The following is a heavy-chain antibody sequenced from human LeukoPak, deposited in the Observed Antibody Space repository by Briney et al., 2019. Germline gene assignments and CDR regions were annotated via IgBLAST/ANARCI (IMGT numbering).Heavy chain of an antibody. Sequence: GGSLRLSCAASAFTFSSYGMHWVRQAPGKGLEWVAYIQYDRTNEQYAHSVKGRFRISRDNSNNILYLQMNSLRTEDTAVYYCAKDRCSDGIGCYYYYMEVWGKGTTVTISS. D-gene: IGHD2-15*01. J-gene: IGHJ6*03. CDR1: AFTFSSYG. CDR2: IQYDRTNE. CDR3: AKDRCSDGIGCYYYYMEV. V-gene: IGHV3-30*02.